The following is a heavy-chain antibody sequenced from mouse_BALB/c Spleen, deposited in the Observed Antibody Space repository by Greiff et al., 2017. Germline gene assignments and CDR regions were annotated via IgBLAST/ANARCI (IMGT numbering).Heavy chain of an antibody. Sequence: EVKLMESGGGLVQPGGSRKLSCAASGFTFSSFGMHWVRQAPEKGLEWVAYISSGSSTIYYADTVKGRLTISRDNPKNTLFLQMTSLRSEDTAMYYCARSGYGNLGAMDYWGQGTSVTVSS. CDR1: GFTFSSFG. V-gene: IGHV5-17*02. D-gene: IGHD2-10*02. CDR2: ISSGSSTI. J-gene: IGHJ4*01. CDR3: ARSGYGNLGAMDY.